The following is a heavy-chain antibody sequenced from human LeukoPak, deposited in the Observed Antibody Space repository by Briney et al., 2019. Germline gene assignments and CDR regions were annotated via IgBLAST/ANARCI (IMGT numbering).Heavy chain of an antibody. D-gene: IGHD2-15*01. V-gene: IGHV1-18*01. Sequence: ASVKVSCKASGYTFTSYGISWVRQAPGQGLEWMGWISANNGNTNYAQKLQGRVTLTRDMSTSTVYMELSSLRSEDTAVYYCARLAPACSGGSCYDYWGQGTLVTVSS. CDR2: ISANNGNT. CDR1: GYTFTSYG. CDR3: ARLAPACSGGSCYDY. J-gene: IGHJ4*02.